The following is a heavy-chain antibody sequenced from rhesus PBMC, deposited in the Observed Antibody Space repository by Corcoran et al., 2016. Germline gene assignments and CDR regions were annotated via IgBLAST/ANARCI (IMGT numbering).Heavy chain of an antibody. CDR3: ARGVGRG. J-gene: IGHJ4*01. CDR2: IYGSCGST. D-gene: IGHD2-21*01. Sequence: QVQLQESGPGLVKPSETLSLTCAVSGASLSDSYYWNWSRQPPGKGLGWIVNIYGSCGSTYYNPSLKSRVTISKDTSKNQFSLKLSSVTAADTAVYYCARGVGRGWGQGVLVTVSS. CDR1: GASLSDSYY. V-gene: IGHV4S7*01.